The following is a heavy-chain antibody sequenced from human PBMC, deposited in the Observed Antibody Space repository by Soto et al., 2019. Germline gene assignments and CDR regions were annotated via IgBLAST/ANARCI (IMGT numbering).Heavy chain of an antibody. CDR1: GGSISSSSYY. D-gene: IGHD1-26*01. CDR3: ARHRGWELPPADWFDP. CDR2: IYYSGST. J-gene: IGHJ5*02. Sequence: QLQLQESGPGLVKPSETLSLTCTVSGGSISSSSYYWGWIRQPPGKGLEWIGSIYYSGSTYYNPSLKGRVTISVDTSKNQFSLKLSSVTAADTAVYYCARHRGWELPPADWFDPWGQGTLVTVSS. V-gene: IGHV4-39*01.